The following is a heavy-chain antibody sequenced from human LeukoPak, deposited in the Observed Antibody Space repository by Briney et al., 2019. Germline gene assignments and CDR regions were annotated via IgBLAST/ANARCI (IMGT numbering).Heavy chain of an antibody. CDR2: IYYNGST. CDR1: GGSISSSSYY. Sequence: SETLSLTCTVSGGSISSSSYYWGWIRQPPGKGLEWIGSIYYNGSTYYNPSLKSRVTISVDTSKNQFSLNLSPVTAADTAVYYCARLYYDSSGYYQICYFDYWGQGTLVTVSS. D-gene: IGHD3-22*01. V-gene: IGHV4-39*01. J-gene: IGHJ4*02. CDR3: ARLYYDSSGYYQICYFDY.